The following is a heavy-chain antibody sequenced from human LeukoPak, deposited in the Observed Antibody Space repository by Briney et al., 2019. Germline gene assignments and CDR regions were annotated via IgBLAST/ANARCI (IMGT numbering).Heavy chain of an antibody. CDR3: ARSRSGYSEYFQH. D-gene: IGHD3-3*01. CDR1: GYTFTSYG. CDR2: ISAYNGNT. V-gene: IGHV1-18*01. Sequence: GAPVKVSCKGSGYTFTSYGISWVRQAPGQGLEGIGWISAYNGNTNYAQKLQGRVAMITDTSTSTAYMELRSLRSADTAVIYCARSRSGYSEYFQHWGQGTLVTVSS. J-gene: IGHJ1*01.